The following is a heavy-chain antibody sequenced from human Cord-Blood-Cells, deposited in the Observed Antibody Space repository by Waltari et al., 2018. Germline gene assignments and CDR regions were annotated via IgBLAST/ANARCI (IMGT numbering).Heavy chain of an antibody. D-gene: IGHD3-22*01. CDR2: ISAYNGNT. V-gene: IGHV1-18*01. Sequence: QVQLVQSGAEVKKPGASVKVSCKASGYTFPSSGISWVRQAPGQGLEWMGWISAYNGNTNYAQKLQGRVTMTTDTSTSTAYMELRSLRSDDTAVYYCARDLSHYYDSSGYYNWGQGTLVTVSS. J-gene: IGHJ4*02. CDR3: ARDLSHYYDSSGYYN. CDR1: GYTFPSSG.